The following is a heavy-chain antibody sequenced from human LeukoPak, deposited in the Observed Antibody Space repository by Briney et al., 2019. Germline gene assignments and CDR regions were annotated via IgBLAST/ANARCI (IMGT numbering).Heavy chain of an antibody. CDR3: ARDYYYGSGTYYYYYMDV. D-gene: IGHD3-10*01. CDR2: IYHSGST. CDR1: GYSISSGYY. Sequence: SETLSLTCTVSGYSISSGYYWGWIRQPPGKGLEWIGSIYHSGSTYYNPSLKSRVTISVDTSKNQFSLKLSSVTAADTAVYYCARDYYYGSGTYYYYYMDVWGKGTTVTISS. J-gene: IGHJ6*03. V-gene: IGHV4-38-2*02.